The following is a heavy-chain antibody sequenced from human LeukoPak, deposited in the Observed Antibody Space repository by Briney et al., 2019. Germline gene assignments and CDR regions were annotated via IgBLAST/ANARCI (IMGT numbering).Heavy chain of an antibody. D-gene: IGHD3-16*02. Sequence: ASVKVSCKASGYTFTGYYMHWVRQAPGQGLEWMGRINPNSGGTNYAQKFQGRVTMTRDTSISTAYVELSRLRSDDTAVYYCARDRDYVWGSYPNDAFDIWGQGTMVTVSS. CDR3: ARDRDYVWGSYPNDAFDI. V-gene: IGHV1-2*06. J-gene: IGHJ3*02. CDR2: INPNSGGT. CDR1: GYTFTGYY.